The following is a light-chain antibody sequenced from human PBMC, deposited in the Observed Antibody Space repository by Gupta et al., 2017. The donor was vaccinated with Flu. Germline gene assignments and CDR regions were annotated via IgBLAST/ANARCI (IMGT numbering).Light chain of an antibody. CDR3: NSFTSSTTPGV. J-gene: IGLJ3*02. CDR2: AVS. Sequence: ITISCTGNSSDMGGFDDVSWYQQHPGKAPKLMIYAVSRRPSGVSNRFSGSKSGNTASLTISGLQAEDDAHYFCNSFTSSTTPGVFGGGTKLTVL. V-gene: IGLV2-14*01. CDR1: SSDMGGFDD.